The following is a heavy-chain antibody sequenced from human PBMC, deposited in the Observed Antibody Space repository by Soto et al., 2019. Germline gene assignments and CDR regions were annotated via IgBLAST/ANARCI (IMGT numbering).Heavy chain of an antibody. CDR3: ARDSREVIAAVEGNRDYGMDV. J-gene: IGHJ6*02. D-gene: IGHD2-21*01. CDR1: GFTFSSYA. CDR2: ISYDGSNK. Sequence: LRLSCAASGFTFSSYAMHWVRQAPGKGLEWVAVISYDGSNKYYADSVKGRFTISRDNSKNTLYLQMNSLRAEDTAVYYCARDSREVIAAVEGNRDYGMDVWGQGTTVTVSS. V-gene: IGHV3-30-3*01.